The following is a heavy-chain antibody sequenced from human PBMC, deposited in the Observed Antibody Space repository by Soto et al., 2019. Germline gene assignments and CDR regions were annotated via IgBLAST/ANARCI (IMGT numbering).Heavy chain of an antibody. J-gene: IGHJ6*02. CDR2: IIPIFGTA. D-gene: IGHD4-17*01. V-gene: IGHV1-69*13. Sequence: GASVKVSCKASGGTFSSYAISWVRQAPGQGLEWMGGIIPIFGTANYAQKFPGRVTITADESTSTAYMELSSLRSEDTAVYYCARDRTKVRYYYYYYGMDVWGQGTTVTVSS. CDR3: ARDRTKVRYYYYYYGMDV. CDR1: GGTFSSYA.